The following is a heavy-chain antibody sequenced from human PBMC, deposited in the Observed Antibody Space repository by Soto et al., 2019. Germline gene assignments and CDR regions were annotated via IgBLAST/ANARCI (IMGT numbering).Heavy chain of an antibody. CDR1: GGSISSSSYY. D-gene: IGHD3-10*01. J-gene: IGHJ4*02. CDR2: IYYSGST. V-gene: IGHV4-39*01. CDR3: ARRGNYYGSGRYYIIYYFDY. Sequence: QLQLQESGPGLVKPSETLSLTCTVSGGSISSSSYYWGWIRQPPGKGLEWIGSIYYSGSTYYNPSLKSRVTISVDTSKNQFSLKLSSVTAADTAVYYCARRGNYYGSGRYYIIYYFDYWGQGTLVTVSS.